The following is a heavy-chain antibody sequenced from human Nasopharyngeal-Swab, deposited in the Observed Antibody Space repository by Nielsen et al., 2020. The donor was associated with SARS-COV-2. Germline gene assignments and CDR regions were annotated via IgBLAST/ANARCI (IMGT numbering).Heavy chain of an antibody. J-gene: IGHJ5*02. Sequence: GESLKISCVVSGVTFSVSNIHWVRQASGKGLEWIARIRSIADNYQTAYAASVKGRFTISRDDSNNRAFLQMNSLNIEDTAVYYCKGGDSGGFGSWGQGTLVTVSS. V-gene: IGHV3-73*01. CDR2: IRSIADNYQT. CDR3: KGGDSGGFGS. D-gene: IGHD4-23*01. CDR1: GVTFSVSN.